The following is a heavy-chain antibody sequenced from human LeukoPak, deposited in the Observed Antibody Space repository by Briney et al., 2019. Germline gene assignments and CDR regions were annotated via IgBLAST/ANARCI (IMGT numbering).Heavy chain of an antibody. D-gene: IGHD3-10*01. Sequence: GGSLRLSCAASGFTFYSYAMNWVRQAPGKGLEWVSTFSGSGGSTYYADSVKGRFTISRDNSKNTLYLQMNSLRAEDTAVYYCAKDLNYYGSGSYYRPSDWFDPWGQGTLVTVSS. V-gene: IGHV3-23*01. J-gene: IGHJ5*02. CDR3: AKDLNYYGSGSYYRPSDWFDP. CDR1: GFTFYSYA. CDR2: FSGSGGST.